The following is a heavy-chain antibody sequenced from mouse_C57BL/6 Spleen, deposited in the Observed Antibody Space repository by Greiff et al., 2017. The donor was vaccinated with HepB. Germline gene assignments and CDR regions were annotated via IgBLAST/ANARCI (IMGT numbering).Heavy chain of an antibody. D-gene: IGHD2-1*01. CDR3: ARGPYGNYGGFDY. V-gene: IGHV5-17*01. J-gene: IGHJ2*01. CDR2: ISSGSSTI. CDR1: GFTFSDYG. Sequence: EVKLEESGGGLVKPGGSLKLSCAASGFTFSDYGMHWVRQAPEKGLEWVAYISSGSSTIYYADTVKGRFTISRDNAKNTLFLQMTSLRSEDTARYYCARGPYGNYGGFDYWGQGTTLTVSS.